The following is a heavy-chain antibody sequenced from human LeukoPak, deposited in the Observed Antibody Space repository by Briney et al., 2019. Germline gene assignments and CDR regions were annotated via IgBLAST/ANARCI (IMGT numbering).Heavy chain of an antibody. V-gene: IGHV3-7*01. D-gene: IGHD2-2*01. CDR3: ARLIVLVQEGIIYSWFDT. J-gene: IGHJ5*02. Sequence: GGSLRLSCAASGFAFNGYWMSWVRQAPGKRLEWVANIKHDGSEKFYVDSVTGRFTLSRDNAKNSLHLEMHSLRAEDTAVYYCARLIVLVQEGIIYSWFDTWGQGTPVTVSS. CDR1: GFAFNGYW. CDR2: IKHDGSEK.